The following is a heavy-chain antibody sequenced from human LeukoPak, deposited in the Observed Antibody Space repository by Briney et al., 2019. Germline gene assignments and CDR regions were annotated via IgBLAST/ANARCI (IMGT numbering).Heavy chain of an antibody. Sequence: ASVKVSCKASGGTFSSYAISWVRQAPGQGLEWMGRIIPIFGIANYAQKFQGRVMITADKSTSTAYMELSSLRSEDTAVYYCARGGDSSGPTGFDYWGQGTLVTVSS. CDR3: ARGGDSSGPTGFDY. CDR1: GGTFSSYA. J-gene: IGHJ4*02. D-gene: IGHD3-22*01. CDR2: IIPIFGIA. V-gene: IGHV1-69*04.